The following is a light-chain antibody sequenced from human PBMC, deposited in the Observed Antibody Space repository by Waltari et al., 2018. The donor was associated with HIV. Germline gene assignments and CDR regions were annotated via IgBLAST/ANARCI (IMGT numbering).Light chain of an antibody. CDR3: QDYNNGT. J-gene: IGKJ1*01. Sequence: EIVMTQSPATLSVSSGERANLSCRASQSVSSNLALYQQKPGQAHRLLIYGASTRATGIPARFSGSGSGTEFTLTISSLQSEDFAVYYCQDYNNGTFGQGTKVEIK. V-gene: IGKV3-15*01. CDR2: GAS. CDR1: QSVSSN.